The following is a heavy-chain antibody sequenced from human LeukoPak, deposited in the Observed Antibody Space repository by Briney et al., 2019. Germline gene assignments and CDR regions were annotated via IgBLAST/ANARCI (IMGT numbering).Heavy chain of an antibody. CDR1: GFTVSSNY. Sequence: GGSLRLSCAASGFTVSSNYMSWVRQAPGKGLEWVANIKRDGSEKYYVDSVKGRFTISRDNAENSLYLQMNSLRAEDTAVYYCARARDYGSGKANAFDIWGQGTMVTVSS. CDR3: ARARDYGSGKANAFDI. CDR2: IKRDGSEK. J-gene: IGHJ3*02. D-gene: IGHD3-10*01. V-gene: IGHV3-7*05.